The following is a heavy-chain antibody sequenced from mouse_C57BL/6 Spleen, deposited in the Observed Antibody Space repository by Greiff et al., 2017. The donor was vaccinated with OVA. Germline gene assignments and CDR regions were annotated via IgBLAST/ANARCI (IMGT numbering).Heavy chain of an antibody. CDR1: GYSFTGYY. CDR2: INPSTGGT. J-gene: IGHJ1*03. CDR3: ASRPVTTGYFDV. V-gene: IGHV1-42*01. D-gene: IGHD2-3*01. Sequence: EVKLQESGPELVKPGASVKKSCKASGYSFTGYYMNWVKQSPEKSLEWIGEINPSTGGTTYNQKFKAKATLTVDKSSSTAYMQLKSLTSEDSAVYYCASRPVTTGYFDVWGTGTTVTVSS.